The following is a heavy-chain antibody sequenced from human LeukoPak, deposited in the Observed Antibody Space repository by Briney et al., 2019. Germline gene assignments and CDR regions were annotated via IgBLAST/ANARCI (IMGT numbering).Heavy chain of an antibody. V-gene: IGHV1-2*02. Sequence: ASVKVSCKASGFTFTRYYMHWVRQAPGQGLEWMGWINPNSGGTNYAQKFQGRVTMTRDTSISTAYMELSRLRSDDTAVYYCARVIGFGEYHMDVWGKGTTVTISS. CDR1: GFTFTRYY. D-gene: IGHD3-10*01. CDR2: INPNSGGT. CDR3: ARVIGFGEYHMDV. J-gene: IGHJ6*03.